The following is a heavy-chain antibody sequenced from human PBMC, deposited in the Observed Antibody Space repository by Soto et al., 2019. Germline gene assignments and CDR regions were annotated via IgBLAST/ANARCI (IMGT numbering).Heavy chain of an antibody. CDR2: IYYSGST. Sequence: SETLSLTCTVSGGSISSGGYYWSWIRQHPGKGLEWIGYIYYSGSTYYNPSLKSRVTISVDTSKNQFSLKLSSVTAADTAVYYCARDGGNDYGDYHDAFDIWGQGTMVTVS. CDR1: GGSISSGGYY. J-gene: IGHJ3*02. V-gene: IGHV4-31*03. CDR3: ARDGGNDYGDYHDAFDI. D-gene: IGHD4-17*01.